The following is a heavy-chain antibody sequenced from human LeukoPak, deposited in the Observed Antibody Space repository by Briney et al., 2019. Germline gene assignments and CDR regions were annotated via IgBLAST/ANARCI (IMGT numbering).Heavy chain of an antibody. V-gene: IGHV3-53*01. CDR2: IYSGGST. Sequence: GGSLRLSCAASGFTVSSNYMSWVRQAPGKGLEWVSVIYSGGSTYYADSVKGRFTISRDNSKNTLYLQMNSLRAEDTAVYYCARDPQTINRDDAFDIWGQGTMVTVSS. J-gene: IGHJ3*02. D-gene: IGHD1-7*01. CDR1: GFTVSSNY. CDR3: ARDPQTINRDDAFDI.